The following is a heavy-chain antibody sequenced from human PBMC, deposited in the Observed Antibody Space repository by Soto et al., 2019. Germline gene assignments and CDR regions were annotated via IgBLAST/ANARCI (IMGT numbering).Heavy chain of an antibody. Sequence: QITLKESGPTLVKPTQTLTLTCTFSGFSLTTTGMGVGWIRQPPGKALEWLALIYWDDDKRYSPSLKSRLTXTXXTSKHQVAHTMNNLDPVDTATCYCAHRRGSGDFHSWGQGILVTVSS. CDR3: AHRRGSGDFHS. V-gene: IGHV2-5*02. D-gene: IGHD6-19*01. CDR2: IYWDDDK. CDR1: GFSLTTTGMG. J-gene: IGHJ4*02.